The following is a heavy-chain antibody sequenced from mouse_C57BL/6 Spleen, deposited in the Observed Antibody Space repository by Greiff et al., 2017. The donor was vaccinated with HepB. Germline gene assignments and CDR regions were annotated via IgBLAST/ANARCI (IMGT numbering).Heavy chain of an antibody. CDR2: ISDGGSYT. CDR1: GFTFSSYA. D-gene: IGHD2-3*01. Sequence: EVQGVESGGGLVKPGGSLKLSCAASGFTFSSYAMSWVRQTPEKRLEWVATISDGGSYTYYPDNVKGRFTISRDNAKNNLYLQMSHLKSEDTAMYYCARDRWLLRDSYYFDYWGQGTTLTVSS. J-gene: IGHJ2*01. CDR3: ARDRWLLRDSYYFDY. V-gene: IGHV5-4*01.